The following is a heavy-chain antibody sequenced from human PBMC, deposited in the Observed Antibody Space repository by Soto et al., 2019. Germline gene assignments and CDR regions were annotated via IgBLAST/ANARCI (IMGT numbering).Heavy chain of an antibody. J-gene: IGHJ4*02. Sequence: GGSLRLSCEGSGFTFSDYYISWIRQAPGKGLEWISYSSNSGTFSRYADSVKGRFSISRDNTKNLLYLQMNSLRAEDTAVYYCARLGDNYNRLDYWGQGTPVTVSS. CDR3: ARLGDNYNRLDY. CDR2: SSNSGTFS. CDR1: GFTFSDYY. D-gene: IGHD1-1*01. V-gene: IGHV3-11*06.